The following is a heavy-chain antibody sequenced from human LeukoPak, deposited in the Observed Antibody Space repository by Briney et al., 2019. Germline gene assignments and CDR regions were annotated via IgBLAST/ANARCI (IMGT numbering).Heavy chain of an antibody. CDR1: GFAFSAYE. Sequence: GGSLRLSCAASGFAFSAYEMNWVRQAPGKGLEWVSYISGTDSTTYYADSVKGRFTISRDNSKNTLYLQMNSLRAEDTAVYYCAKDEAARLVYGNFDNWGQGTLVTVSS. J-gene: IGHJ4*02. V-gene: IGHV3-48*03. CDR3: AKDEAARLVYGNFDN. CDR2: ISGTDSTT. D-gene: IGHD2-8*01.